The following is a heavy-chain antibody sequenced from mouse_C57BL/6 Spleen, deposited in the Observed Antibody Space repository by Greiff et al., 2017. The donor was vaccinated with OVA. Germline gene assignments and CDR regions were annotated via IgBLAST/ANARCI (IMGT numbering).Heavy chain of an antibody. J-gene: IGHJ4*01. CDR3: ARGGYDGDYYAMDY. V-gene: IGHV1-54*01. D-gene: IGHD2-2*01. Sequence: VQVVESGAELVRPGTSVKVSCKASGYAFTNYLIEWVKQRPGQGLEWIGVINPGSGGTNYNEKFKGKATLTADKSSSTAYMQLSSLTSEDSAVYFCARGGYDGDYYAMDYWGQGTSVTVSS. CDR2: INPGSGGT. CDR1: GYAFTNYL.